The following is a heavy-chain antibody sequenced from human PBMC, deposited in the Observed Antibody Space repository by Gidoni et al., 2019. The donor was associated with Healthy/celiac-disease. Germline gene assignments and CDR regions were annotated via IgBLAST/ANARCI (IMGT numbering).Heavy chain of an antibody. D-gene: IGHD4-17*01. CDR2: IIPIFGTA. Sequence: QVQLVQSGAEVKKPGSSVKVSCKASGGTFSSYAISWVRQAPGQGLEWMGGIIPIFGTANYAQKFQGRVTITADESTSTAYMELSSLRSEDTAVYYCARDRESHGETLDYYYYGMDVWGQGTTVTVSS. V-gene: IGHV1-69*01. CDR1: GGTFSSYA. CDR3: ARDRESHGETLDYYYYGMDV. J-gene: IGHJ6*02.